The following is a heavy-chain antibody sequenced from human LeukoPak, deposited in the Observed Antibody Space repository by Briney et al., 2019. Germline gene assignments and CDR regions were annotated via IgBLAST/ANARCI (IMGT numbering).Heavy chain of an antibody. CDR3: AGRRIYDSSGYYYGENAFDI. Sequence: PSETLSLTCTVSGGSISSSSYYWGWIRQPPGKGLEWIGSIYYSGSTYYNPSLKSRVTISVDTSKNQFSLKLSSVTAADTAVYYCAGRRIYDSSGYYYGENAFDIWGQGTMVTVSS. CDR2: IYYSGST. J-gene: IGHJ3*02. CDR1: GGSISSSSYY. V-gene: IGHV4-39*07. D-gene: IGHD3-22*01.